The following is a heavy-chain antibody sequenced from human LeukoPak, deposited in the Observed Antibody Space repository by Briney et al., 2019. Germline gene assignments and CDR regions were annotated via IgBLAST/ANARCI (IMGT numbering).Heavy chain of an antibody. CDR2: ISAYNGNT. CDR3: ARDQPRYGDYVDFGY. CDR1: GYTFTSYG. D-gene: IGHD4-17*01. Sequence: ASVKVSCKASGYTFTSYGISWVRQAPGQGLEWMGWISAYNGNTNYAQKLQGRVTMTTDTSTSTAYMELRSLRSDDTAVYYCARDQPRYGDYVDFGYWGQGTLVTVSS. J-gene: IGHJ4*02. V-gene: IGHV1-18*01.